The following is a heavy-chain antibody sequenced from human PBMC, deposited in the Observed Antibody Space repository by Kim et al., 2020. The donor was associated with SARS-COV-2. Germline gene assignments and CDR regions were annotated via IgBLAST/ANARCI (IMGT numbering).Heavy chain of an antibody. CDR3: ARALYYDYIWGSWGWFDP. D-gene: IGHD3-16*01. Sequence: KGRVTMSVDTSKDQFSLKLSSVTAADTAVYYCARALYYDYIWGSWGWFDPWGQGTLVTVSS. J-gene: IGHJ5*02. V-gene: IGHV4-4*06.